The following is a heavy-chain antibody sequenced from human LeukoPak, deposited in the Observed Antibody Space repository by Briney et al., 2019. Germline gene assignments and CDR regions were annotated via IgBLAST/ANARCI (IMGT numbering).Heavy chain of an antibody. J-gene: IGHJ6*03. Sequence: SVRVSCTASRGTFSSYAISWVRQAPGQGLEWMGGIIPIFGTANYAQKFQGRVTITTDESTRTAYMELSSLRSEDTAEYYCARSYGSGLHYMDVWGKGTTVTVSS. CDR1: RGTFSSYA. V-gene: IGHV1-69*05. CDR3: ARSYGSGLHYMDV. CDR2: IIPIFGTA. D-gene: IGHD3-10*01.